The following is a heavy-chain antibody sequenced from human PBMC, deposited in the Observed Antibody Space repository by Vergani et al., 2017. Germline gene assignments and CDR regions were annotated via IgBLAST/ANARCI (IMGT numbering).Heavy chain of an antibody. J-gene: IGHJ4*02. V-gene: IGHV3-21*01. D-gene: IGHD1-26*01. CDR2: ISSSSSYI. CDR3: ARGQPIVTFDY. CDR1: GFTFSSYR. Sequence: EVQLVESGGGLVKPGGSLRLSCAASGFTFSSYRMNWVRQAPGKGLEWVSSISSSSSYIYYADSVKGRFTISRDNAKNSLYMQRNSLGAEDTAVYYCARGQPIVTFDYWGQGTLVTVSS.